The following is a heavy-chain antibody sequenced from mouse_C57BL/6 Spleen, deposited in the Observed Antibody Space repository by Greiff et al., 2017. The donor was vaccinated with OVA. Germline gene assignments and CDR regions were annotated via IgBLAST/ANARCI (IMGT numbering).Heavy chain of an antibody. CDR3: ARRLFGVYYAMDY. J-gene: IGHJ4*01. CDR1: GFNIKDYY. CDR2: IDPEDGET. Sequence: EVQRVESGAELVKPGASVKLSCTASGFNIKDYYMHWVKQRTEQGLEWIGRIDPEDGETKYAPKFQGKATITADTSSNTAYLQLSSLTSEDTAVYYCARRLFGVYYAMDYWGQGTSVTVSS. V-gene: IGHV14-2*01. D-gene: IGHD3-2*02.